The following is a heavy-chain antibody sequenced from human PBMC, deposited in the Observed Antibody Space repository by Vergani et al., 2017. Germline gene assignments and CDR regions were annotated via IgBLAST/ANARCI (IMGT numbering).Heavy chain of an antibody. Sequence: QVQLVESGGGVVQRGGSLRLSCATSGFTLSNYDMQWIRQGPGKGLEFVAFIQFDGSNQYYADSVKGRFTLSRDFSKNTLYLQMNRLTTDDTAVYFCARDATDIXVSSSDYSHLLYYWGQGILVTVSS. V-gene: IGHV3-30*02. CDR3: ARDATDIXVSSSDYSHLLYY. CDR1: GFTLSNYD. CDR2: IQFDGSNQ. D-gene: IGHD3-22*01. J-gene: IGHJ4*02.